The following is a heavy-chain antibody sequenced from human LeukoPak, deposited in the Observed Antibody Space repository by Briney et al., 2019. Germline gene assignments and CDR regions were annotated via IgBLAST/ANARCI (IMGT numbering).Heavy chain of an antibody. CDR3: ATHKRFLEWLFPDY. CDR1: GYTLAELS. Sequence: GASVKVSCKVSGYTLAELSMHWVRQAPGKRLEWMGGFDPEDGETIYAQKFQGRVTMTEDTSTDTAYMELSSLRSEDTAVYYCATHKRFLEWLFPDYWGQGTLVTVSS. CDR2: FDPEDGET. V-gene: IGHV1-24*01. D-gene: IGHD3-3*01. J-gene: IGHJ4*02.